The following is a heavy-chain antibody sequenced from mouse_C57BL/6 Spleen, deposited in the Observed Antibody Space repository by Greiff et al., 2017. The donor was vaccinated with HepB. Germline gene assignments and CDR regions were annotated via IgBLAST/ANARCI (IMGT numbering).Heavy chain of an antibody. V-gene: IGHV1-59*01. D-gene: IGHD2-4*01. CDR3: AKGLYDYDGSYFDY. CDR1: GYTFTSYW. J-gene: IGHJ2*01. Sequence: QVQLQQPGAELVRPGTSVKLSCKASGYTFTSYWMHWVKQRPGQGLEWIGVIDPSDSYTNYNQKFKGKATLTVDTSSSTAYMQLSSLTSEDSAVYYCAKGLYDYDGSYFDYWGQGTTLTVSS. CDR2: IDPSDSYT.